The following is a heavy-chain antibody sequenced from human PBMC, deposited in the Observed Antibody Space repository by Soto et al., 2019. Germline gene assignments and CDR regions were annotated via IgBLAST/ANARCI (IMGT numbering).Heavy chain of an antibody. Sequence: PSETLSLTCTVSGGSVSSGIYYWSWIRQPPGNGLEWIGYIYYSGSTNYNPSLKSRVTISVDTSKNQFSLKLSSVTAADTAVYYCAKTNIARAFDMWGQGPMITVSS. V-gene: IGHV4-61*01. D-gene: IGHD6-6*01. CDR3: AKTNIARAFDM. J-gene: IGHJ3*02. CDR2: IYYSGST. CDR1: GGSVSSGIYY.